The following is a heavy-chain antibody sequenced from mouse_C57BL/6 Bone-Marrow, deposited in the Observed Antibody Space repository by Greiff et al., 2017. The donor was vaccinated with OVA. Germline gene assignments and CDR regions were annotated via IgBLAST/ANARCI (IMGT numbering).Heavy chain of an antibody. CDR3: ARPHYYGRGYYAMDY. Sequence: VKLQQPGAELVKPGASVKLSCKASGYTFTSYWMQWVKQRPGQGLEWIGEIDPSDSYTNYNQKFKGKATLTVDTSSSTAYMQLSSLTSEDSAVYYCARPHYYGRGYYAMDYWGQGTSVTVSS. J-gene: IGHJ4*01. CDR2: IDPSDSYT. D-gene: IGHD1-1*01. CDR1: GYTFTSYW. V-gene: IGHV1-50*01.